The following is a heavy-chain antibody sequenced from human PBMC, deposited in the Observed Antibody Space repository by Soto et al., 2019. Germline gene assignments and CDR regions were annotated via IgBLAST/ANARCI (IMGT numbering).Heavy chain of an antibody. CDR3: ASDSYGNSFAS. D-gene: IGHD3-16*01. CDR1: GYTFTSYD. Sequence: QVQLVQSGAEVKKPGASVKVSCKASGYTFTSYDINWVRQATGQGLEWMGWMNPNSGNAGDAPNLHATVTKTRNTSLTTAYMDMNNLGSENTPLYHRASDSYGNSFASWGQGTLGTVSS. J-gene: IGHJ4*02. V-gene: IGHV1-8*01. CDR2: MNPNSGNA.